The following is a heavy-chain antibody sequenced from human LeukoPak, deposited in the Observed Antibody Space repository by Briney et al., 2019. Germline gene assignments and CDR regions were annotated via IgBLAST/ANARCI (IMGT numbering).Heavy chain of an antibody. CDR3: ARETTFGGVDP. D-gene: IGHD3-3*01. CDR1: GGSISSSSYY. V-gene: IGHV4-39*02. CDR2: IYYSGST. Sequence: PSETLSLTCTVSGGSISSSSYYWGWIRQPPGKGLEWIGSIYYSGSTYYNQSLKSRVTISVDTSKNQFSLKLSSVTAADTAVYYCARETTFGGVDPWGQGTLVTVSS. J-gene: IGHJ5*02.